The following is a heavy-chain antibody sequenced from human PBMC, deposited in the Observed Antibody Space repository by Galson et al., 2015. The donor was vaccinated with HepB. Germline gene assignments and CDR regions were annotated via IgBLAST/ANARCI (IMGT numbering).Heavy chain of an antibody. D-gene: IGHD3-16*01. Sequence: SLRLCCATCGLMFSNLWMNWVRHAPGAGLMWVSSISGDGNTTSYADSVTGRFPISSDNAKNTLYLQMVSLRPEDTAVYYFLSGGGPFYGIFPYCGQGTVVSVSS. CDR1: GLMFSNLW. V-gene: IGHV3-74*01. J-gene: IGHJ4*02. CDR3: LSGGGPFYGIFPY. CDR2: ISGDGNTT.